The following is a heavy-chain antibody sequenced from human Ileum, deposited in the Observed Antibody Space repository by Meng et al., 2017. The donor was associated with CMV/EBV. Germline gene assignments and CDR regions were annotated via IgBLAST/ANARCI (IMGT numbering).Heavy chain of an antibody. D-gene: IGHD2-2*02. J-gene: IGHJ5*02. CDR3: ARGSFRGYCSSTSCYTGSWFDP. CDR1: YY. CDR2: INHSGST. Sequence: YYGSWIRQPPGKGLEWIGEINHSGSTNYNPSLKSRVTISVDTSKNQFSLKLSSVTAADTAVYYCARGSFRGYCSSTSCYTGSWFDPWGQGTLVTVSS. V-gene: IGHV4-34*01.